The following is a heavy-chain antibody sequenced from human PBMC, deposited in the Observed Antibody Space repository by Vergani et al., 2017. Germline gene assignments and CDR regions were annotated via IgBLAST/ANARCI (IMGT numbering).Heavy chain of an antibody. CDR3: AKDLSSFIEVVPAGIDAFDI. D-gene: IGHD2-2*01. J-gene: IGHJ3*02. CDR1: GFTFIMHA. Sequence: EVQLLESGGDLVQPGGSLRLSCAASGFTFIMHAMSWVRQAPGKGLEWVSTLSASDRRTHYADSVRGRFTISRDNSKNTLYLQVNTLRAEDTAAYYCAKDLSSFIEVVPAGIDAFDIWDQGTMVTVSS. V-gene: IGHV3-23*01. CDR2: LSASDRRT.